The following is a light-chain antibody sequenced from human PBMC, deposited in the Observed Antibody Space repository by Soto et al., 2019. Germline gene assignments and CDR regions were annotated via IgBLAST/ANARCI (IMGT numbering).Light chain of an antibody. V-gene: IGKV3-20*01. CDR2: GAS. CDR3: QQYSSPPRT. CDR1: QSVSSY. J-gene: IGKJ1*01. Sequence: EIVLTQSPGSLSLSPGERATLSCRASQSVSSYLAWYQQKPGQAPRLLSSGASSRATGFPDRFSGSGSGTDFSLTISRLEPEDSAVYYCQQYSSPPRTFGQGTKVEIK.